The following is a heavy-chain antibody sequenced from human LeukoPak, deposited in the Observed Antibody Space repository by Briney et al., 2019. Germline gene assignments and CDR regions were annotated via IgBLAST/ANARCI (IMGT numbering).Heavy chain of an antibody. CDR1: GFTFNNYA. V-gene: IGHV3-23*01. J-gene: IGHJ4*02. D-gene: IGHD2-2*01. CDR3: VKVAVQTQVVPAAIFFDY. CDR2: ISGSSAGI. Sequence: GGSLRLSCAASGFTFNNYAMGWVRQAPGKGLEWVSVISGSSAGIKYADSVKGRFTISRDNSKDTLYLQMNSLSAEDTAVYYCVKVAVQTQVVPAAIFFDYWGQGTLVTVSS.